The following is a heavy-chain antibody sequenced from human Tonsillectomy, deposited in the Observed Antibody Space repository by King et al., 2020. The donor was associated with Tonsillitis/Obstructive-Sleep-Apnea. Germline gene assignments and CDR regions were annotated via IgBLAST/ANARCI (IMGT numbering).Heavy chain of an antibody. CDR1: GGSISSYY. CDR3: ARERGGSHSGFDP. Sequence: QLQESGPGLVKPSETLSLTCTVSGGSISSYYWSWIRQSPGKGLEWIGYIYYSGSTNYNPSLKSRVTISVDTSKNQFSLKLSSVTAADTAVYYCARERGGSHSGFDPWGQGTLVTVSS. J-gene: IGHJ5*02. CDR2: IYYSGST. V-gene: IGHV4-59*12. D-gene: IGHD3-16*01.